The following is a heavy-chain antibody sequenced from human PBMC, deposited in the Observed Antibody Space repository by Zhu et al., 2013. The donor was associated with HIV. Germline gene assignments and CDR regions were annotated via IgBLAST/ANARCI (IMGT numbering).Heavy chain of an antibody. CDR1: GYTFTGYY. V-gene: IGHV1-2*02. J-gene: IGHJ6*02. Sequence: QVQLVQSGAEVKKPGASVKVSCKASGYTFTGYYMHWVRQAPGQGLEWMGWINPNSGGTNYAQKFQGRVTMTRDTSISTAYMELSRLRSDDTAVYYCARTRIVATDNYYYYGMDVWGQGTTVTVSS. D-gene: IGHD5-12*01. CDR2: INPNSGGT. CDR3: ARTRIVATDNYYYYGMDV.